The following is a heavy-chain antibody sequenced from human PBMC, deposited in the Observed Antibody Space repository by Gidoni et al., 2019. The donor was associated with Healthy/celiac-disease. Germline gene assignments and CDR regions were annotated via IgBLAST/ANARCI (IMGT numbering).Heavy chain of an antibody. D-gene: IGHD3-3*01. J-gene: IGHJ4*02. Sequence: QVQLPESGQGLVKPSETLSLTCTVSGGSISSYYWSWIRQHPGTCFEWIGYIYYSGSTNYNPSHKSRVTISIDTSKNQFSLKLISLTAADTAVYYCARQIDYDFWSGYFAFDYWGQGTLVTVSS. CDR2: IYYSGST. CDR1: GGSISSYY. V-gene: IGHV4-59*01. CDR3: ARQIDYDFWSGYFAFDY.